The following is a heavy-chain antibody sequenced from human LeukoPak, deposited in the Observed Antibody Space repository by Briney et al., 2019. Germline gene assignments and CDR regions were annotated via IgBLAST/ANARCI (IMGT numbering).Heavy chain of an antibody. D-gene: IGHD3-22*01. Sequence: ASVKVSFKASGYTFTSYGISWVRQAPGQGLEWMGWISAYNGNTNYAQKLQGRVTMTTDTSTSTAYMELRSLRSDDTAVYYCARGDYYDSSGYYYWGAFDIWGQGTMVTVSS. V-gene: IGHV1-18*01. J-gene: IGHJ3*02. CDR3: ARGDYYDSSGYYYWGAFDI. CDR1: GYTFTSYG. CDR2: ISAYNGNT.